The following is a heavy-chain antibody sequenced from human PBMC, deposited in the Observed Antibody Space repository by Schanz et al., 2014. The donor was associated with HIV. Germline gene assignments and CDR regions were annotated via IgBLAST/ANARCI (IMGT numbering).Heavy chain of an antibody. Sequence: QVQLLQSGPEVRKPEASVKVSCKASGYSFSAYYMHWVRQAPGQGPEWMGWINPNSGGSKFAQKFQGRVTLTTDTSINTAYMEMTRLTSHDTAVYYCARLGPIVVVPGPLAWYFDLWGRGTLVTVSS. D-gene: IGHD2-2*01. CDR3: ARLGPIVVVPGPLAWYFDL. CDR2: INPNSGGS. J-gene: IGHJ2*01. CDR1: GYSFSAYY. V-gene: IGHV1-2*02.